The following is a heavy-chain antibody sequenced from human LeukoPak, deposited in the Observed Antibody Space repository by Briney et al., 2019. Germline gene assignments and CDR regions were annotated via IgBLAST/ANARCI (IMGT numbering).Heavy chain of an antibody. CDR2: IKTDGSTI. J-gene: IGHJ4*02. Sequence: GGSLRLSCAASGFIFSNYWMHWVRQAPGKGLVWVSRIKTDGSTITYADSVKGRFTISRDNAMNTLYLQMNSLRAEDTAVYYCAKDLMTTVITDYWGQGTLVTVSS. V-gene: IGHV3-74*01. D-gene: IGHD4-17*01. CDR1: GFIFSNYW. CDR3: AKDLMTTVITDY.